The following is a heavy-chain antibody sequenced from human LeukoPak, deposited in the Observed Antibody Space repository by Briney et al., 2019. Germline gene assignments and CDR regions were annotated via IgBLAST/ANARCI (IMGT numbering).Heavy chain of an antibody. V-gene: IGHV3-30*18. D-gene: IGHD6-19*01. Sequence: GGSLRLSCAASGFTFSSYGMHWVRQAPGKGLERVAVISYDGSNKYYADSVKGRFTISRDNSKNTLYLQMNSLRAEDTAVYYCAKGGQWLVRDYNWFDPWGQGTLVTVSS. J-gene: IGHJ5*02. CDR2: ISYDGSNK. CDR1: GFTFSSYG. CDR3: AKGGQWLVRDYNWFDP.